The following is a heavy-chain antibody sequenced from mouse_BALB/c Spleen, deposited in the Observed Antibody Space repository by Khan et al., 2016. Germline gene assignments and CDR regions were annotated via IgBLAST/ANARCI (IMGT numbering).Heavy chain of an antibody. D-gene: IGHD4-1*01. CDR1: GYSITSGYY. CDR3: ASNWEGWYCDV. J-gene: IGHJ1*01. V-gene: IGHV3-6*02. Sequence: EVQLQESGPGLVKPSQSLSLTCSVTGYSITSGYYWNWIRQFPGNKLEWMGYISYDGSNNYNPSLKNRISITRDTSKNQFFLKLNSVTTEDIATYYCASNWEGWYCDVWGAGTTVTVSS. CDR2: ISYDGSN.